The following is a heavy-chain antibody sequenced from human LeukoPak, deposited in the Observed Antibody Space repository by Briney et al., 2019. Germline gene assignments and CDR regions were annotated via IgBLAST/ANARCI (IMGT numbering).Heavy chain of an antibody. CDR2: IYYSGST. CDR3: ARARVVVPAAIGVQDY. D-gene: IGHD2-2*02. V-gene: IGHV4-59*01. Sequence: PSETLSLTCTVSGGSISSYYWSWIRQPPGKGLEWIGYIYYSGSTNYNPSLKSRVTISVDTSKNQFSLKLSSVTAADTAVYYCARARVVVPAAIGVQDYWGQGTLVTVSS. CDR1: GGSISSYY. J-gene: IGHJ4*02.